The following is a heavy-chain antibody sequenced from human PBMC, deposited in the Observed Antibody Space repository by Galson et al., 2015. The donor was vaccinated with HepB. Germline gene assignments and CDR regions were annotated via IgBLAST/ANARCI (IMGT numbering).Heavy chain of an antibody. V-gene: IGHV1-69*06. D-gene: IGHD6-25*01. Sequence: SVKVSCKASGGTFSSYAISWVRQAPGQGLEWMGGIIPIFGTANYAQKFRGRVTITADKSTSTAYMELSSLRSEDTAVYYCARQSVPADTFLNWFDPWGQGTLVTVSS. CDR2: IIPIFGTA. J-gene: IGHJ5*02. CDR1: GGTFSSYA. CDR3: ARQSVPADTFLNWFDP.